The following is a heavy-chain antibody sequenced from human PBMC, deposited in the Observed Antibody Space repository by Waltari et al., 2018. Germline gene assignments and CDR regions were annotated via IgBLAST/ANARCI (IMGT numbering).Heavy chain of an antibody. V-gene: IGHV3-15*01. D-gene: IGHD3-3*01. CDR1: GFTFSNAW. CDR3: TTDVFGLGLITIFGVVNPGY. CDR2: IKSKTDGGTT. Sequence: EVQLVESGGGLVKPGGSLRLSCAASGFTFSNAWMSWVRQAPGKGLEWVGRIKSKTDGGTTDYAAPVKGRFTISRDDSKNTLYLQMNSLKTEDTAVYYCTTDVFGLGLITIFGVVNPGYWGQGTLVTVSS. J-gene: IGHJ4*02.